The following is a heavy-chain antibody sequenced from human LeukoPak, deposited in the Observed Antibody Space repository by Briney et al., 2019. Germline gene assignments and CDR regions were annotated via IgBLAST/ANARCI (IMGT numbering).Heavy chain of an antibody. CDR1: GFTFSSYA. V-gene: IGHV3-23*01. J-gene: IGHJ3*02. Sequence: PGGSLRLPCAASGFTFSSYAMSWVRQAPGKGLEWVSGISGGGGSTYYADSVKGRFTIYRDNSKNTLYLQMNSLRAEDTAVYYCAKDRRGNAPRGAFDIWGQGTMVTVSS. D-gene: IGHD1-1*01. CDR2: ISGGGGST. CDR3: AKDRRGNAPRGAFDI.